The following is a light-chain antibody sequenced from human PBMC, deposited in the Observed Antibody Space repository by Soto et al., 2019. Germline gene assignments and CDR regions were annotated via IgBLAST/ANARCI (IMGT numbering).Light chain of an antibody. V-gene: IGLV2-14*01. Sequence: QSALTQPASVSGSPGQSITFSCTGTSSDVGHYNFVSWYQQHPGKAPKVMIYDVNNRPSGVSNRFSGSKSGNTASLTISGLPAEDEAEYYCSSYTTSRTYVFGAGTKLTVL. J-gene: IGLJ1*01. CDR3: SSYTTSRTYV. CDR1: SSDVGHYNF. CDR2: DVN.